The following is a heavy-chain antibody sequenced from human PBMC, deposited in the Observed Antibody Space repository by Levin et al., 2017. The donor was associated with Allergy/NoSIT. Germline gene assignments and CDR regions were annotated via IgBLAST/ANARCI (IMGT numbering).Heavy chain of an antibody. Sequence: SETLSLTCSVSGGSTRLGGYYWGWIRQHPVKGLEWLGYIYYSGETFYNPSVESRLVISHDTSENQFSLKLTSLTAADTAVYYCVRALTGYVSPFDFWGPGTLVTVSS. CDR3: VRALTGYVSPFDF. CDR2: IYYSGET. V-gene: IGHV4-31*03. D-gene: IGHD3-9*01. CDR1: GGSTRLGGYY. J-gene: IGHJ4*02.